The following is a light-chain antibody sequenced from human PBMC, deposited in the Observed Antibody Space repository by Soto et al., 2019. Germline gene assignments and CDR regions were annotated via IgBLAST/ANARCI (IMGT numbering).Light chain of an antibody. J-gene: IGKJ4*01. CDR2: GAS. V-gene: IGKV3-15*01. CDR3: QQYNQWPVT. Sequence: EIVMTQSPVTLSVSPGERDTLPCRASQSVSSSLAWYQQKPGQTPRILIYGASTRATGIPARFSGSGSGTEFTLTISSLQSEDFAVYYCQQYNQWPVTFGGGTKVEIK. CDR1: QSVSSS.